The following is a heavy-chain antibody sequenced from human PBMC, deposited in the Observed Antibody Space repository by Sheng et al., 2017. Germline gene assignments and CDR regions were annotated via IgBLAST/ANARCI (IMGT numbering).Heavy chain of an antibody. J-gene: IGHJ5*02. D-gene: IGHD1-7*01. V-gene: IGHV4-61*01. Sequence: QVQLQESGPGLVKPSETLSLTCTVSGGSVTSGSYYWSWIRQPPGKGLEWIGYIYYSGSTNYNPSLKSRVTISVDTSKDQFSLKLSSVTAADTAVYYCARDAVPQRTQLRNLIDPWGQGTLVTVSS. CDR1: GGSVTSGSYY. CDR2: IYYSGST. CDR3: ARDAVPQRTQLRNLIDP.